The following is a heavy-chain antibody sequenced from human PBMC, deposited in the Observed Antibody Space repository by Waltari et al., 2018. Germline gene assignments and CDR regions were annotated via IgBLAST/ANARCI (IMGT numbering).Heavy chain of an antibody. Sequence: EVQRVESGGGLVQPGRSWRLSCAATGFPVADYAMHWLRQSPGKVLEWVSGISWNSGSIGYADSVQGRFTISRDNAKNSLYLQMNSLRAEDTALYYCAKDSHGYNYNGLFDYWGQGTLVTVSS. J-gene: IGHJ4*02. CDR3: AKDSHGYNYNGLFDY. CDR1: GFPVADYA. D-gene: IGHD5-12*01. V-gene: IGHV3-9*01. CDR2: ISWNSGSI.